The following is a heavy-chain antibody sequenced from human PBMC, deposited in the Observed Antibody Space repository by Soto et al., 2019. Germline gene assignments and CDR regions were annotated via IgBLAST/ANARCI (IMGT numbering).Heavy chain of an antibody. CDR2: ISSDGNTN. CDR1: GFTFPNFA. V-gene: IGHV3-30*04. CDR3: LKVHYFSRSGSPSPYYFDY. J-gene: IGHJ4*02. Sequence: QVYLVESGGGVVQPGKSLRLSCTVSGFTFPNFAMHWVRQAPGKGPEWVALISSDGNTNYYADSVKGRFTISRDNSKNTLYLQMSGLRSEDTAVFYCLKVHYFSRSGSPSPYYFDYWGQGTLVTVSS. D-gene: IGHD3-10*01.